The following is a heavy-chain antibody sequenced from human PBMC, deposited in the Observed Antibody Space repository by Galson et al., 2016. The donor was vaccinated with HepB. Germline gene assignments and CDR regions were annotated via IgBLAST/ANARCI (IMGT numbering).Heavy chain of an antibody. V-gene: IGHV3-23*01. J-gene: IGHJ4*02. Sequence: SLRLSCAASGFIFSTYAMSWVRQAPGKGPEWVSVISGSAYNKHYADSVRGRFTISRDNSQNTLYLQMNSLRAEDTAIYYCARDVAMIRGIINPFDYWGQGTLVTVSS. CDR1: GFIFSTYA. CDR2: ISGSAYNK. CDR3: ARDVAMIRGIINPFDY. D-gene: IGHD3-10*01.